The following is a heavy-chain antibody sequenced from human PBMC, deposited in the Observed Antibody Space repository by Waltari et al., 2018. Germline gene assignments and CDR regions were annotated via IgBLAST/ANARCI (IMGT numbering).Heavy chain of an antibody. CDR3: ATAVGGNMEFDS. J-gene: IGHJ4*01. V-gene: IGHV1-18*01. CDR1: AYTFSTYG. Sequence: QVHLVQSGAEVKTPGASVKDSCKASAYTFSTYGLTWVRQAPGQGLEWLGWISAHDGNTNYAPSLQDRVTLTTDTSTYTAYMELNSLRPDDTAVYYCATAVGGNMEFDSWGHGSLVTVSS. CDR2: ISAHDGNT. D-gene: IGHD6-19*01.